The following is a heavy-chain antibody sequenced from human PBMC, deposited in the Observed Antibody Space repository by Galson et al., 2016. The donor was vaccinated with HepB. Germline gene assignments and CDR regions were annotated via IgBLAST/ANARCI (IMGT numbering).Heavy chain of an antibody. CDR3: ARLEAADPLLYYGMDV. J-gene: IGHJ6*02. CDR1: GGSISSSLYY. Sequence: SETLSLTCTVSGGSISSSLYYWGWIRQPPGKGLELIGSIYYSGSTYYNPSLKSRVTISVDTSKNQFSLKLSSVTAADTAVYYCARLEAADPLLYYGMDVWGQGTTVTVSS. V-gene: IGHV4-39*01. CDR2: IYYSGST. D-gene: IGHD6-13*01.